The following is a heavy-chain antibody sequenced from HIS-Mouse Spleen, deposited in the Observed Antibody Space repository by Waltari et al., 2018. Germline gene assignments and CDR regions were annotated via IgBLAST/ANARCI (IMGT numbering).Heavy chain of an antibody. J-gene: IGHJ4*02. D-gene: IGHD6-13*01. V-gene: IGHV4-39*01. CDR2: IYYSGST. CDR3: ARHEGQQLVTSLFDY. Sequence: QLQLQESGPGLVKPSETLSLTCTVSGGSIRSSSYYWGWIRQPPGKGLEWIGSIYYSGSTYYNPSLKSRVTISVDTSKNQFSLKLSSVTAADTAVYYCARHEGQQLVTSLFDYWGQGTLVTVSS. CDR1: GGSIRSSSYY.